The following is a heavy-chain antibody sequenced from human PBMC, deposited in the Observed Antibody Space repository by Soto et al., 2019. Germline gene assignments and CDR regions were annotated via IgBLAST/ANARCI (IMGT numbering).Heavy chain of an antibody. D-gene: IGHD5-18*01. CDR2: ISSSSSYI. Sequence: GGSQSLSCASSGGNFRSYSMNLVRQVPGKGLEWVSSISSSSSYIYYADSVKGRFTISRDNAKNSLYLQMNSLRAEDTAVYYCARDPPAMVRDFDYWGQGSLVTVSS. CDR1: GGNFRSYS. CDR3: ARDPPAMVRDFDY. J-gene: IGHJ4*02. V-gene: IGHV3-21*01.